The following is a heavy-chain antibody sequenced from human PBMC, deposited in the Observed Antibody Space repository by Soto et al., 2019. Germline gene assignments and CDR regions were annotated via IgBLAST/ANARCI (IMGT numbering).Heavy chain of an antibody. CDR1: GFTFSSYD. V-gene: IGHV3-23*01. Sequence: PGGSLRLSCAASGFTFSSYDMSWVRQAPGKGLEWVSGINNSGGSTYYADSVKGRFTISRDNSKNTLYLQMNSLRAEDTAVYYCARFYYDSSGYLPSPYYYYYGMDVWGQGTTVTVSS. D-gene: IGHD3-22*01. J-gene: IGHJ6*02. CDR3: ARFYYDSSGYLPSPYYYYYGMDV. CDR2: INNSGGST.